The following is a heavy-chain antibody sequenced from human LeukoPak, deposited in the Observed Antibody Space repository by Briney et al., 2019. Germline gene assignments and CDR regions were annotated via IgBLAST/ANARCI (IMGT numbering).Heavy chain of an antibody. CDR1: DGSISSYY. CDR2: IYYSGIT. CDR3: ARVGRELLWFGELLYFDY. V-gene: IGHV4-59*01. J-gene: IGHJ4*02. Sequence: SETLSLTCSVSDGSISSYYWSWIRQPPGKGLEWIGYIYYSGITNYNPSLKSRVTISVDTSKNQFSLKLSSVTAADTAVYYCARVGRELLWFGELLYFDYWGQGTLVSVSS. D-gene: IGHD3-10*01.